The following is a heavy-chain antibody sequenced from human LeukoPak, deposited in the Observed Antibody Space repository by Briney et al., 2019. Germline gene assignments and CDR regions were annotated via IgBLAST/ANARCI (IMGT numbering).Heavy chain of an antibody. Sequence: ASVKVSCKASGYAFTSYGISWVRQAPGQGLEWMGWISAYNGNTNYAQKFQGRVTLTTDTSTNTAYMELRSLRSDDTAVYYCAREVEMATIPGYWGQGTLVTVSS. CDR1: GYAFTSYG. V-gene: IGHV1-18*01. CDR3: AREVEMATIPGY. CDR2: ISAYNGNT. J-gene: IGHJ4*02. D-gene: IGHD5-24*01.